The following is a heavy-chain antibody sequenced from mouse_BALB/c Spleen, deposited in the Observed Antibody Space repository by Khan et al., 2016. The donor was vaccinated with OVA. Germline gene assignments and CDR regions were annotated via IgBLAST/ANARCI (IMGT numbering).Heavy chain of an antibody. CDR1: GYTFTSYW. CDR3: ASSNYYGSSLYAMDY. Sequence: DLVKPGASVRLSCQASGYTFTSYWINWIKQRPGQGLEWIGRIAPGSGSTSYNEMFKGTATLTVDTSSSTAYIQLSSLSSEDSAVYFCASSNYYGSSLYAMDYWGQGTSVTVSS. CDR2: IAPGSGST. D-gene: IGHD1-1*01. V-gene: IGHV1S41*01. J-gene: IGHJ4*01.